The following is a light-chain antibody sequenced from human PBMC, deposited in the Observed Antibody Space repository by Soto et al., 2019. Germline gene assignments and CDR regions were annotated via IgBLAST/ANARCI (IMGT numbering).Light chain of an antibody. V-gene: IGKV1-5*01. CDR1: QSISSW. J-gene: IGKJ1*01. CDR3: QQYENYWT. Sequence: DIQMTQSPSTLSATPGDRVTITCRASQSISSWLAWYQQKPGKAPKLLIYDASNLESGVPSRFSGSGSGTDFTLTISHLKPDDSATYYCQQYENYWTFGQGTKVDIK. CDR2: DAS.